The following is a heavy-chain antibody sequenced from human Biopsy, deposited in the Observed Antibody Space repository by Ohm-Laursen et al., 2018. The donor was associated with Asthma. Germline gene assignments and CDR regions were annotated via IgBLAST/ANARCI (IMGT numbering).Heavy chain of an antibody. CDR3: VRDGTDDAFDI. CDR1: GFTFSGYA. J-gene: IGHJ3*02. D-gene: IGHD1-1*01. Sequence: SLRLSCAASGFTFSGYALHWVRQAPGRGLEWVAVISYDGGNKYYGDSVKGRFTMARDNSKNTLDLQMNSLREEDTAVYYCVRDGTDDAFDIWGQGTVVSVSS. V-gene: IGHV3-30*03. CDR2: ISYDGGNK.